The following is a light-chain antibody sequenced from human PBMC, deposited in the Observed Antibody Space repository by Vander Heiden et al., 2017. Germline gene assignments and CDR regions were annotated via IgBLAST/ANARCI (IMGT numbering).Light chain of an antibody. CDR2: AAS. CDR3: RQGDSALRT. Sequence: DIQMTQSPSSLSASVGDRVTITCRASQSISSYLNWYQQKPGKAPKLLIYAASSLQSGVRSRFSDHASGRDFSLTVMRLHPPDFPTYSFRQGDSALRTFSQGTKVEIK. V-gene: IGKV1-39*01. CDR1: QSISSY. J-gene: IGKJ1*01.